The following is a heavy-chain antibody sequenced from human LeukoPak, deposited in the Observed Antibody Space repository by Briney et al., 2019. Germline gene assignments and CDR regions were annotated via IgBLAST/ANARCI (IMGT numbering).Heavy chain of an antibody. CDR1: GFTVSSNY. Sequence: LTGGSLRLSCAASGFTVSSNYMSWVRQAPGKGLEWVSVISSGGSTCYADSVKGRFTISRDNSKNTLYLQMATLRAEDTAVYYCARVGPGYSYGYFDYWGQGTLVTVSS. CDR2: ISSGGST. J-gene: IGHJ4*02. V-gene: IGHV3-66*01. CDR3: ARVGPGYSYGYFDY. D-gene: IGHD5-18*01.